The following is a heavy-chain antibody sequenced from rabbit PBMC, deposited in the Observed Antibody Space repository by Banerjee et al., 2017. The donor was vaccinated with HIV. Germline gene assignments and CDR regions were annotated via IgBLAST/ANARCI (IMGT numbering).Heavy chain of an antibody. CDR2: IEIGDGDT. CDR3: ARPYGGRAGFYFDL. Sequence: EEYGGDLVQPEGSLTLTCKASGFTISSSYWICWVRQAPGKGLEWIGCIEIGDGDTYYASWAKGRFTISTTSSTTVTLQMTSLTAADTATYFCARPYGGRAGFYFDLWGPGTLVTVS. D-gene: IGHD2-1*01. J-gene: IGHJ4*01. CDR1: GFTISSSYW. V-gene: IGHV1S45*01.